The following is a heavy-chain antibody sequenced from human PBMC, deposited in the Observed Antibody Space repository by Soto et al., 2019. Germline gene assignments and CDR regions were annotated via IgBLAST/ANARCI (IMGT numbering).Heavy chain of an antibody. J-gene: IGHJ6*02. V-gene: IGHV3-30-3*01. CDR3: ARVPSSSSSRYYYYGMDV. Sequence: GGSLRLSCAASGFTFSSYAMHWVRQAPGKGLEWVAVISYDGSNKYYADSVKGRFTISRDNSKNTLYLQMNSLRAEDTAVYYCARVPSSSSSRYYYYGMDVWGQGTTVTVSS. CDR1: GFTFSSYA. CDR2: ISYDGSNK. D-gene: IGHD6-6*01.